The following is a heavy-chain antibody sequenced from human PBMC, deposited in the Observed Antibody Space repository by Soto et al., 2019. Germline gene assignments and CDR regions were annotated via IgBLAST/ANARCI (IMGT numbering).Heavy chain of an antibody. D-gene: IGHD1-1*01. CDR2: VSSHNGYT. V-gene: IGHV1-18*01. CDR1: GYSFISYG. J-gene: IGHJ5*02. CDR3: ARAGTSVAGALCES. Sequence: QVQLVQSGPDLKKPGASVKVSCNSSGYSFISYGFSWVRQAPGEGLEWMGWVSSHNGYTTYAQKFMGRVTMTTDSATSTVYMELWIMTSYPSTVYYCARAGTSVAGALCESWGQGTLVTVSS.